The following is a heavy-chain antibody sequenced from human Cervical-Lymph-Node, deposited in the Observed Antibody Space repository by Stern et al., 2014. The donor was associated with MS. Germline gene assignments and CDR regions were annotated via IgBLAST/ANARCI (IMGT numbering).Heavy chain of an antibody. CDR3: ARDYGDYAFDY. J-gene: IGHJ4*02. CDR2: IYPGDSDT. D-gene: IGHD4-17*01. Sequence: VQLVESGAEVKKPGESLKISCKGSGYSFTANWIAWVRQMPGKGLEWRGIIYPGDSDTRYSPSCQGQVTISADKSISTAYLQWSSLKASDTAMYYCARDYGDYAFDYWGQGTLVTVSS. CDR1: GYSFTANW. V-gene: IGHV5-51*01.